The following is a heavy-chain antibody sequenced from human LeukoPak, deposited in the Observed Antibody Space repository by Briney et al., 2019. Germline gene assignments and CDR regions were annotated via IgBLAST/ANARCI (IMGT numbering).Heavy chain of an antibody. V-gene: IGHV3-21*01. CDR1: EFAFSTYS. Sequence: PGGSLRLSCAASEFAFSTYSMNWVRQAPGKGLEWVSSISTSSSYIYYADSVKGRFTISRDNARNSLYLQMNTLRAEDTAVYSCARGADGVSSNSRGWFDPWGQGTLVTVSS. D-gene: IGHD2-15*01. J-gene: IGHJ5*02. CDR2: ISTSSSYI. CDR3: ARGADGVSSNSRGWFDP.